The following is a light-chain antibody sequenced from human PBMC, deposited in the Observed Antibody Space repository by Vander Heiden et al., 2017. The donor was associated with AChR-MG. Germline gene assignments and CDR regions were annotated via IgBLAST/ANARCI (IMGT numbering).Light chain of an antibody. V-gene: IGKV3-20*01. CDR3: QQDGDSPLT. Sequence: EVVLTQSPGTLSLSPGERATLSCKASQRVNDNHLAWYQQKLGQTPRLLIHGASSRATGIPISRLEPEDFAVYYCQQDGDSPLTFGGGTRVEI. J-gene: IGKJ4*01. CDR1: QRVNDNH. CDR2: GAS.